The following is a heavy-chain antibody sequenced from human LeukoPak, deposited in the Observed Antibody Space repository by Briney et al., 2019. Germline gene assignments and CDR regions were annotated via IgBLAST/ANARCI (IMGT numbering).Heavy chain of an antibody. V-gene: IGHV3-7*01. D-gene: IGHD3-3*01. CDR1: GFTFSSYW. CDR3: AREFYYDFWSGYYLEFGY. J-gene: IGHJ4*02. CDR2: IKQDGSEK. Sequence: GGSLRLSCAASGFTFSSYWMNWVRQAPGKGLEWVVNIKQDGSEKYYVDSVKGRFTISRDNANNSLYLQMNSLRAEDTAVYYCAREFYYDFWSGYYLEFGYWGQGTLVTVSS.